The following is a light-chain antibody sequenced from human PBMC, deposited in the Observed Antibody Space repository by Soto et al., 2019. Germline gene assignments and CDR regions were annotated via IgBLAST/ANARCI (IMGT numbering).Light chain of an antibody. CDR3: MQGTHWPIT. CDR2: KVS. CDR1: QSLVYSDGNTY. V-gene: IGKV2-30*01. Sequence: DVVMTQSPLSLPVTLGQPASISCRSSQSLVYSDGNTYLNWLQQRPGQSPRRLIYKVSNRDSGVPDRFSGSGSGTDFTPKISRVEAEDVGVYYCMQGTHWPITFGQGTRLEIK. J-gene: IGKJ5*01.